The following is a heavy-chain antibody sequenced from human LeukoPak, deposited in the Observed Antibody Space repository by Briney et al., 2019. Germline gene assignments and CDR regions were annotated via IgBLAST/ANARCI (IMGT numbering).Heavy chain of an antibody. CDR1: GGTFSSYA. CDR2: IIPILGIA. V-gene: IGHV1-69*04. J-gene: IGHJ4*02. Sequence: GASVKVSCKASGGTFSSYAISWVRQAPGQGLEWMGRIIPILGIANYAQKFQGRVTITADKSTSTAYMELSSLRSEDTAVYYCASQTRNDIAVAGSLDYWAREPWSPSPQ. D-gene: IGHD6-19*01. CDR3: ASQTRNDIAVAGSLDY.